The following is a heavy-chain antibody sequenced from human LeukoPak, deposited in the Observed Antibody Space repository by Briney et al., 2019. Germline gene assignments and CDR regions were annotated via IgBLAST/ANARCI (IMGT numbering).Heavy chain of an antibody. CDR1: GFIFNKTW. V-gene: IGHV3-15*01. CDR2: IKSNNDGGTT. CDR3: TPVMVEDRGF. J-gene: IGHJ4*02. D-gene: IGHD2-21*01. Sequence: GGSLRLSCAASGFIFNKTWMNWVRQAPGKGPEWVGRIKSNNDGGTTDYASPVEGRFIISRDDSKNTIYLQMNRLIIDDTAIYYCTPVMVEDRGFWGQGTLVTVSS.